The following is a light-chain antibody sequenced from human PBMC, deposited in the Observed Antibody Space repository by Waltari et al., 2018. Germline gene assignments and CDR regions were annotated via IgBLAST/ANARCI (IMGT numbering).Light chain of an antibody. J-gene: IGLJ2*01. CDR1: SSNIGPGYD. CDR3: QSYDGSLSASI. Sequence: QSVLPQPPSMSGAPGQRVTISCTGSSSNIGPGYDVHWYQQLPGTAPKLLIYSYNNRPSGVPDRFSGSKSGTSASLAIAGLQAEDEADYYCQSYDGSLSASIFGGGTKLTVL. V-gene: IGLV1-40*01. CDR2: SYN.